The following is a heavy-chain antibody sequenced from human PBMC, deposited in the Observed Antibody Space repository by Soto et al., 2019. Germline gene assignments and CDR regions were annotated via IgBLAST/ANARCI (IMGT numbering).Heavy chain of an antibody. J-gene: IGHJ3*02. CDR1: GYSRAAYC. CDR2: IYPGDSDT. V-gene: IGHV5-51*01. CDR3: ARPFYDNTGYHDAFDI. Sequence: VVSIKDSGNVAGYSRAAYCVGWVRQKHWKGLEWMGIIYPGDSDTRYSPSFQGQVTISADKSISTAFLQWSSLKASDTAMYYCARPFYDNTGYHDAFDIWGQGTMVTV. D-gene: IGHD3-22*01.